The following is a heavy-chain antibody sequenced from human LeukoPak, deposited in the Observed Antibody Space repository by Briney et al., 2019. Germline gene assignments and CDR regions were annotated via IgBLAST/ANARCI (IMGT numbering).Heavy chain of an antibody. CDR2: IIPIFGTA. CDR3: ARDAALYDSSGYYYLW. Sequence: GSSVKVSCKASGGTFSRYATSWVRQAPGQGLEWIGGIIPIFGTANYAQKFQGRVTITAGQSTSTAYMQLSGLRSEDTAVYYCARDAALYDSSGYYYLWWGQGTLVTVSS. CDR1: GGTFSRYA. J-gene: IGHJ4*02. V-gene: IGHV1-69*01. D-gene: IGHD3-22*01.